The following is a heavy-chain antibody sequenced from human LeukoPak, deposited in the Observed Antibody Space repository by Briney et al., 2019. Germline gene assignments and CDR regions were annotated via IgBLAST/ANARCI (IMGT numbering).Heavy chain of an antibody. CDR2: IYYSGST. J-gene: IGHJ3*02. Sequence: PSETLSLTCTVSGGSISSSSYSWGWIRQPPGKGLEWIGSIYYSGSTYYNPSLKSRVTISVDTSKNQFSLKLSSVTAADTAVYYCARPHGYSSSSGPLGGFDIWGQGTMVTVSS. D-gene: IGHD6-6*01. CDR3: ARPHGYSSSSGPLGGFDI. CDR1: GGSISSSSYS. V-gene: IGHV4-39*01.